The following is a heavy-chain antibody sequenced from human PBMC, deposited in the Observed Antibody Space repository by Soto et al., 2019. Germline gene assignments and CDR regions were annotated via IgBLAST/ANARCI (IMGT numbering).Heavy chain of an antibody. CDR3: ARGYSYYYMDV. CDR2: IYYSGST. Sequence: SETLSLTCTVSGGSISSYYWSWIRQPPGKGLEWIGYIYYSGSTNYNPSLKSRVTISVDTSKNQFSLKLSSVTAADTAVYYCARGYSYYYMDVWGKGTTVTVSS. J-gene: IGHJ6*03. V-gene: IGHV4-59*01. CDR1: GGSISSYY. D-gene: IGHD5-18*01.